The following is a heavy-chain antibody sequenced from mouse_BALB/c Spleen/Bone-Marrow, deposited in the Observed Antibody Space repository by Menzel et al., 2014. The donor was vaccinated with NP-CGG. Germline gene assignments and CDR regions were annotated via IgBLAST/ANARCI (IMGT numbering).Heavy chain of an antibody. J-gene: IGHJ4*01. Sequence: EVKLMESGGGLVQPGGSLKLSCATSGFTFSDYYMYWVRQTPEKSLEWVAYISNGGGSTYYPDTVKGRFTISRDNAKNTLYLQMSRLKSEDTAMYYCARGGIYYGMDYWGQGTSVTVSS. V-gene: IGHV5-12*02. CDR3: ARGGIYYGMDY. CDR1: GFTFSDYY. CDR2: ISNGGGST.